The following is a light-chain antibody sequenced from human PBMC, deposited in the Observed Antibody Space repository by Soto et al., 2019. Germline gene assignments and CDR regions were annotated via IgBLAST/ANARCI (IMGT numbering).Light chain of an antibody. CDR3: QQTRTYPRT. CDR1: QGIAAS. CDR2: ADS. Sequence: DSQLTQSPSFLSASVGDRVTITCRASQGIAASLAWYQQKPGNPPRLLIYADSTLQSGVPSRFSGSGSGTRGTLTISSLEPEDFATYYCQQTRTYPRTFGGGTKVEMK. J-gene: IGKJ4*01. V-gene: IGKV1-9*01.